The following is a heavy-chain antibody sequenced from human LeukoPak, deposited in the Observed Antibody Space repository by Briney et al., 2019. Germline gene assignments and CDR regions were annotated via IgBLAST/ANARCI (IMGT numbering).Heavy chain of an antibody. CDR3: AEGSMWYGS. CDR1: GASIRSYY. Sequence: PSETLSLTCTVSGASIRSYYWSWIRQPPGKGLEWIGYHHHSGSTNYNPSLKSRVTISVDTSKNQFSLKLTSVTAADTAVYYCAEGSMWYGSWGQGILVTVSS. J-gene: IGHJ5*02. D-gene: IGHD6-13*01. CDR2: HHHSGST. V-gene: IGHV4-59*01.